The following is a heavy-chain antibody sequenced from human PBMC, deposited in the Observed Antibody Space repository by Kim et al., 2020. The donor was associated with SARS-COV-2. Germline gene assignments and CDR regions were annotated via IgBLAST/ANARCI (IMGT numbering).Heavy chain of an antibody. Sequence: GGSLRLSCAASGFIFDDYYMSWARQAPGKGLEWLAFISTTGACTNYGDSVKGRFTISRDNAKNSLSLQMHSLRAGDTGVYFCATLHKSSWYVVDYYYGM. CDR3: ATLHKSSWYVVDYYYGM. CDR2: ISTTGACT. D-gene: IGHD6-13*01. CDR1: GFIFDDYY. V-gene: IGHV3-11*06. J-gene: IGHJ6*01.